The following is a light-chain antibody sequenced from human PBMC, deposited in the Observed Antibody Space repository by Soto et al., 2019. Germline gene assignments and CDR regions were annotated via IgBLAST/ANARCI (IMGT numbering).Light chain of an antibody. Sequence: QSALTQPPSASGSPGQSVTISCTGTSSDVGGYNYVSWYQQHPGKAPNLMIYEVSKRPSGVPDRFSGSKSGNTASLTVSGLQAEDGAGYYCSSYAGSDNLVVFGAGAKLTGL. V-gene: IGLV2-8*01. J-gene: IGLJ2*01. CDR2: EVS. CDR1: SSDVGGYNY. CDR3: SSYAGSDNLVV.